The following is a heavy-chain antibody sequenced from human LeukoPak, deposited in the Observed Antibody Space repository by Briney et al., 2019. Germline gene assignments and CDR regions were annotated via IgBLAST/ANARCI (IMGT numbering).Heavy chain of an antibody. Sequence: PGRSLRLSCAASGFTFSTYAMNWVRQAPGKGLEWVAVISYDGRQNYYADSVKGRFTISRDNSKNTLYLQMNGLRDEDSAAYYCVRVYLERLTAGYFDHWGQGTWVTVSP. CDR3: VRVYLERLTAGYFDH. CDR1: GFTFSTYA. V-gene: IGHV3-30*04. J-gene: IGHJ4*02. CDR2: ISYDGRQN. D-gene: IGHD2-8*01.